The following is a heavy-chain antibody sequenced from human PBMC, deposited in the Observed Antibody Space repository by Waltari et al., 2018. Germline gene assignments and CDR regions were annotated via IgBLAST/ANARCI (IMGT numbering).Heavy chain of an antibody. D-gene: IGHD3-16*01. Sequence: QVHLVQSGAAVRKPGASVKVSCKGSGYTFTGYYIHWLRHAPGQGLEWMGWIDPNTGGTKLAQKFQGRVTMTRDTSINTVYMELSSLGSDDTAVYYCARDLYDSRVPGDYFDYWGQGTLVTVSS. J-gene: IGHJ4*02. CDR3: ARDLYDSRVPGDYFDY. V-gene: IGHV1-2*02. CDR1: GYTFTGYY. CDR2: IDPNTGGT.